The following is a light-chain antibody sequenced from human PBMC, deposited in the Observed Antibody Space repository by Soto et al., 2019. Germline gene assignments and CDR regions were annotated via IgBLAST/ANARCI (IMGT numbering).Light chain of an antibody. V-gene: IGKV3-20*01. CDR3: QQYNNWPRT. Sequence: EFVLTQSARTLSFYPGERATLSCRASHRVTSNYLAWYQQTPGQAPRLLFFGASIRATGIPVRFSGSGSGTDFTLTISKMQREDSAVYYCQQYNNWPRTFGQGTKVDIK. CDR2: GAS. J-gene: IGKJ1*01. CDR1: HRVTSNY.